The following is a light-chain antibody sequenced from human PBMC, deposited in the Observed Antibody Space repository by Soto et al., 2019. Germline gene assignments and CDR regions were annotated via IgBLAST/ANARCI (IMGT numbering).Light chain of an antibody. J-gene: IGLJ1*01. V-gene: IGLV2-14*01. Sequence: ALTQPASVSGSPGQSIAISCTGTSSDVGGYNYVSWYQQHPGKVPKLMIHDVSNRPSGISNRFSGSKSANTASLTISGLQVENEDVYYCSSISSTGTYVFGPGTKLTVL. CDR2: DVS. CDR3: SSISSTGTYV. CDR1: SSDVGGYNY.